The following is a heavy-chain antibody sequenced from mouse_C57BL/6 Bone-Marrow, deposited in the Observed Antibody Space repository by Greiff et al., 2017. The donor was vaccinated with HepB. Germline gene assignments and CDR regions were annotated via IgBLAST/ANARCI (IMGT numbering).Heavy chain of an antibody. J-gene: IGHJ4*01. D-gene: IGHD2-3*01. CDR3: VREGVWLLRTPHYYAMDY. CDR1: GFSFNTYA. Sequence: EVQGVESGGGLVQPKGSLKLSCAASGFSFNTYAMNWVRQAPGKGLEWVARIRSKSNNYATYYADSVKDRFTISRDDSESMLYLQMNNLKTEDTAMYYCVREGVWLLRTPHYYAMDYWGQGTSVTVSS. CDR2: IRSKSNNYAT. V-gene: IGHV10-1*01.